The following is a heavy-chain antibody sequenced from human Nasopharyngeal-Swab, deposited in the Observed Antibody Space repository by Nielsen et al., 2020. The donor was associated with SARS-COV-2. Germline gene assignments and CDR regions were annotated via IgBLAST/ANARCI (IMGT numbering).Heavy chain of an antibody. CDR2: IIPIFGTA. J-gene: IGHJ6*02. CDR3: ARGSEGANYYGMDV. Sequence: SVNVSCKASGGTFSSYAISWVRPAPGQGLEWMGGIIPIFGTANYAQKFQGRVTITADESTSTAYMELSSLRSEDTAVYYCARGSEGANYYGMDVWGQGTTVTVSS. V-gene: IGHV1-69*13. CDR1: GGTFSSYA. D-gene: IGHD1-26*01.